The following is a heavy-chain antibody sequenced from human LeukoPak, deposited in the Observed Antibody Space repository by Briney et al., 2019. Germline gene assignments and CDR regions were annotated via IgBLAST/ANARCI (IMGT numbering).Heavy chain of an antibody. CDR2: IIPIFGTA. CDR1: GGTFSSYA. CDR3: AILYYYDSSGPPDV. V-gene: IGHV1-69*06. Sequence: SVKVSCKASGGTFSSYAISWVRQAPGQGLEWMGTIIPIFGTANYAQKFQGRVTITADTSTDTSYMELSSLRSEDTAVYYCAILYYYDSSGPPDVWGKGTTVTVSS. J-gene: IGHJ6*04. D-gene: IGHD3-22*01.